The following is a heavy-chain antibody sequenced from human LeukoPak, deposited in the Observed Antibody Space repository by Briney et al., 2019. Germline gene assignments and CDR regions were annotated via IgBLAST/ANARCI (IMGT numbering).Heavy chain of an antibody. Sequence: HSGGSLRLSCAASGFTFSSYAMSWVRQAPGKGLEWVSAISGSGGSTYYADSVKGRFTISRDNSKNTLYLQMNSLRAEDTAVYYCAKHYYGSGSPLVYFDYWGQGTLVTVSS. CDR2: ISGSGGST. CDR1: GFTFSSYA. D-gene: IGHD3-10*01. J-gene: IGHJ4*02. CDR3: AKHYYGSGSPLVYFDY. V-gene: IGHV3-23*01.